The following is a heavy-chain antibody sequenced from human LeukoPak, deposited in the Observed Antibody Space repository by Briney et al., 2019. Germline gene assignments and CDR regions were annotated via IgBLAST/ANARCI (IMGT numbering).Heavy chain of an antibody. Sequence: GGSLRLSCAASGFTFGSSAMSWVRQAAGKGLEWVSAISDSGGTVYSADSVKGRFTISRDNSKNTLFLQLNSLRAEDTALYYCAKHSSSWFYFDCWGQGTLVTVSS. CDR2: ISDSGGTV. CDR1: GFTFGSSA. V-gene: IGHV3-23*01. J-gene: IGHJ4*02. D-gene: IGHD6-13*01. CDR3: AKHSSSWFYFDC.